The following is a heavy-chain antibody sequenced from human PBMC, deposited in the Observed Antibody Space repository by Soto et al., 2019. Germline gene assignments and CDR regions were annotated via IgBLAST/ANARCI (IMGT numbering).Heavy chain of an antibody. CDR2: IWHDGSGT. CDR3: VRDPVALRNRVRVGYFNL. J-gene: IGHJ2*01. Sequence: QVKLVESGGGVVQPGRSLRLSCAASGFVSNMYGMHWVRQAPGKGLEWVGVIWHDGSGTYYADALKGRFTISRDNSKNTLFLQMDSLTVEDTAVYYCVRDPVALRNRVRVGYFNLWGRGTQVTVSS. D-gene: IGHD1-26*01. V-gene: IGHV3-33*01. CDR1: GFVSNMYG.